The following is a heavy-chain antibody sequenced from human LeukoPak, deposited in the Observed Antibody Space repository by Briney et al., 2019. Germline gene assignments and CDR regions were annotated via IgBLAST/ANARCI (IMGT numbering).Heavy chain of an antibody. CDR2: IYPGDSDS. Sequence: GESLKISCKGSGYSFTTYWIGWVRQMPGKGLEWMRIIYPGDSDSRYSPSFQGQVTMSADKSISTAYLQWSSLKASDTAMYYCARLHASVFDHWGQGTLVSVSS. CDR1: GYSFTTYW. V-gene: IGHV5-51*01. J-gene: IGHJ4*02. CDR3: ARLHASVFDH.